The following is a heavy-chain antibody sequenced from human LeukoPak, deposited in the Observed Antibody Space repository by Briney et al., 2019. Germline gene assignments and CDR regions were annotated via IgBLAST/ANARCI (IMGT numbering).Heavy chain of an antibody. J-gene: IGHJ4*02. CDR1: GVTFSSSD. D-gene: IGHD3-10*01. CDR3: ARDRDYGSGIFDY. Sequence: GASVKVSCKASGVTFSSSDINWVRQAPGQGLEWMGAIIPVVGTANYAQKFQGRVTITADESTSTASMELSSLRSEDTAVYYCARDRDYGSGIFDYWGRGTLVTVSS. V-gene: IGHV1-69*13. CDR2: IIPVVGTA.